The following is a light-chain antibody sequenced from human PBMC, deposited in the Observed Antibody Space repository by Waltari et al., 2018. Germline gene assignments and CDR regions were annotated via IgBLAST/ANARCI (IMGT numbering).Light chain of an antibody. CDR3: CSYAGSSTFL. Sequence: QSALTQPASVSGSPGQSITISCTATSRDVGGFHFVSWYQQNPGKAPQIMIYEVTKRPSGVSNRFSGSKSGNTASLTISGLQADDEADYYCCSYAGSSTFLFGGGTKLTVL. V-gene: IGLV2-23*02. CDR2: EVT. J-gene: IGLJ2*01. CDR1: SRDVGGFHF.